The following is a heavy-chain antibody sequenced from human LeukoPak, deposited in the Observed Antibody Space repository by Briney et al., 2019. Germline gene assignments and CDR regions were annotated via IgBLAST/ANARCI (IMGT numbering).Heavy chain of an antibody. CDR1: GYIFDIYA. D-gene: IGHD1-7*01. CDR2: INTNTGNP. CDR3: ARDYTLTLGTTTYFQH. V-gene: IGHV7-4-1*02. J-gene: IGHJ1*01. Sequence: ASVKVSCKASGYIFDIYAMIWVRQAPGQGLELMGWINTNTGNPTYAQGFTGRFVFSLDTSVSTAYLQISSLKAEDTAVYYCARDYTLTLGTTTYFQHWGQGTLVTVSS.